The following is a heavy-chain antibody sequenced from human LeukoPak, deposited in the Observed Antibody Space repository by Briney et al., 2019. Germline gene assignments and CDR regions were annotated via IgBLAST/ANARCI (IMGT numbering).Heavy chain of an antibody. Sequence: GASVTVSCKASGYTFTSYYMHWVRQAPGQGLEWMGIINPSGGSTSYAQKFQGRVTITSDMSTTTVYMELSSLRSEDTAVYYCARDGARTRTAPHFDYWGQGALVTVSS. CDR3: ARDGARTRTAPHFDY. D-gene: IGHD1-14*01. J-gene: IGHJ4*02. V-gene: IGHV1-46*01. CDR1: GYTFTSYY. CDR2: INPSGGST.